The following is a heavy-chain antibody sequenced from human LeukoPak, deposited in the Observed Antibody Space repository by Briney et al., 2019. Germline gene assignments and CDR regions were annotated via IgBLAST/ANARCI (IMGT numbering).Heavy chain of an antibody. V-gene: IGHV4-59*01. CDR1: GGPITTYY. D-gene: IGHD2-15*01. J-gene: IGHJ5*02. Sequence: SETLSPTCTVSGGPITTYYWSWIRQSPGKGLEWIGYIYYSGGTNYNPSLKSRVTLSIDASKNQFSLRLSSVTAADTAIYYCARVNPASWFGPWGQGTLVSVSS. CDR3: ARVNPASWFGP. CDR2: IYYSGGT.